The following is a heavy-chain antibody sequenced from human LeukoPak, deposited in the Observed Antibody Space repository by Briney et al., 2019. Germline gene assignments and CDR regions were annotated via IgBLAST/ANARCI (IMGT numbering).Heavy chain of an antibody. CDR1: GGSFSGYY. J-gene: IGHJ5*02. CDR3: AREVHYYDSSGYYNWFDP. D-gene: IGHD3-22*01. V-gene: IGHV4-34*01. Sequence: SETLSLTCAVYGGSFSGYYWSWIRQPPGKGLEWIGEINHSGGTNYIPSLKSRVTISVDTSKNQFSLKLSSVTAADTAVYYCAREVHYYDSSGYYNWFDPWGQGTLVTVSS. CDR2: INHSGGT.